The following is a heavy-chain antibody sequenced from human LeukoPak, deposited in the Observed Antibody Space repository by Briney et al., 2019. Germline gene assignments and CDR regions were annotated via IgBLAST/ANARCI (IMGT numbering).Heavy chain of an antibody. Sequence: SETLSLTCTVSGDSISSSNYFWVWVRQPPGKGLEWITSINYSGTTYYNPSLKSRVTMSVDTSKNQFSLKLSSVTAADTAVYFCARGPYSYDSSGAFDIWGQGTMVTVSS. V-gene: IGHV4-39*07. CDR3: ARGPYSYDSSGAFDI. J-gene: IGHJ3*02. CDR1: GDSISSSNYF. CDR2: INYSGTT. D-gene: IGHD3-22*01.